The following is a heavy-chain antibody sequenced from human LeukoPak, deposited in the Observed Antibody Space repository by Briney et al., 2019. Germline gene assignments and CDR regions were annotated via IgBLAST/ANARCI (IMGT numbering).Heavy chain of an antibody. D-gene: IGHD1-26*01. CDR3: AREIETSGSYCCAFDI. CDR1: GFTFSSYS. Sequence: PGGSLRLSCAASGFTFSSYSMNWVRQAPGKGLEWVSSISSSSSYIYYADSVKGRFTISRDNAKNSLYLQMNSLRAEDTAVYYCAREIETSGSYCCAFDIWGQGTMVTVSS. CDR2: ISSSSSYI. V-gene: IGHV3-21*01. J-gene: IGHJ3*02.